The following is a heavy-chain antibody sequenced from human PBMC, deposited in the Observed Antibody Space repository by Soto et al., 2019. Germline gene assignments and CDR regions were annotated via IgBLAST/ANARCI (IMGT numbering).Heavy chain of an antibody. J-gene: IGHJ5*02. D-gene: IGHD3-10*01. V-gene: IGHV3-23*01. Sequence: EVQLLESGGGLVQPGGSLRLSWAASGFTFNNYAMTWVRLAPGTGLEWVSAISGGGDTTSYADSVTGRFTVSRAGSKPTRYLQKSSLRGEDTALYYCAKGRGGSGSLTPRVDLWGQGTLGTVSS. CDR1: GFTFNNYA. CDR2: ISGGGDTT. CDR3: AKGRGGSGSLTPRVDL.